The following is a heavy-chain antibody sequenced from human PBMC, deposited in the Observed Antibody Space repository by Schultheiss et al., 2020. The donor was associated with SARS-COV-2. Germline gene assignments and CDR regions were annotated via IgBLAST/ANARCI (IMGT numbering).Heavy chain of an antibody. CDR2: VSDSGDNT. Sequence: GGSLRLSCAASGFTFSSYIMNWVRQAPGKGLEWVSAVSDSGDNTYYADSVKGRFTISRDNSKNTLYLQMNTLRAEDTAVYYCAKESRYDFWSGRLDYWGLGTLVTVSS. CDR3: AKESRYDFWSGRLDY. V-gene: IGHV3-23*01. CDR1: GFTFSSYI. D-gene: IGHD3/OR15-3a*01. J-gene: IGHJ4*02.